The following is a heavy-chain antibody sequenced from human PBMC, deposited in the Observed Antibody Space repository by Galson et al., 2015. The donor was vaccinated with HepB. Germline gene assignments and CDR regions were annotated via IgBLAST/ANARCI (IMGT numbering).Heavy chain of an antibody. V-gene: IGHV3-7*03. CDR1: GFTFRRYR. CDR2: INEDGSEK. D-gene: IGHD3-22*01. J-gene: IGHJ3*02. CDR3: ANYHDSSGYYALDT. Sequence: SLRLSCAASGFTFRRYRMSWVRQAPGKGLEWVTNINEDGSEKNYVDSVKGRFTSSRDNAKNSLYLQMNSLRAEDTAIYYCANYHDSSGYYALDTWGRGTLVTVSS.